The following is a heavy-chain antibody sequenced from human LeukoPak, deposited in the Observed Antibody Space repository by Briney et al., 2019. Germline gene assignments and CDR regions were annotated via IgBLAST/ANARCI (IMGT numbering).Heavy chain of an antibody. CDR1: GYSISSGYY. CDR2: IYTSGST. V-gene: IGHV4-4*07. Sequence: PSETLSLTCTVSGYSISSGYYWSWIRQPAGKGLEWIGRIYTSGSTNYNPSLKSRVTMSVDTSKNQFSLKLSSVTAADTAVYYCARAILEWTDYYYMDVWGKGTTVTVSS. J-gene: IGHJ6*03. D-gene: IGHD3-3*01. CDR3: ARAILEWTDYYYMDV.